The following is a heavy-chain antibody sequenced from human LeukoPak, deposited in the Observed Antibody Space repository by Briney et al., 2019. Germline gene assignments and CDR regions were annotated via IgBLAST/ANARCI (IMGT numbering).Heavy chain of an antibody. D-gene: IGHD6-6*01. CDR3: ARVRAARGYYYYYMDV. J-gene: IGHJ6*03. Sequence: LRLSCAASGFTFSSYEMNWIRQPPGKGLEWIGSIYYSGSTYYNPSLKSRVTISVDTSKNQFSLKLSSVTAADTAVYYCARVRAARGYYYYYMDVWGKGTTVTVSS. CDR1: GFTFSSYE. V-gene: IGHV4-39*07. CDR2: IYYSGST.